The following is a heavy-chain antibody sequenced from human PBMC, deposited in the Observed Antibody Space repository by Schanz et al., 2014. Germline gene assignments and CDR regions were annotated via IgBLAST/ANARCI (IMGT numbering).Heavy chain of an antibody. V-gene: IGHV3-23*04. CDR3: AKVRYSSGWRGDYFDE. CDR2: INTGGDST. Sequence: EVQLAESGGGLVQPGGSLRLSCAASGFTFSGFWMTWVRQAPGKGLEWVSSINTGGDSTYYADSVKGRFTISRDNSRDTVYLQMNSLRAEDTAVYYCAKVRYSSGWRGDYFDEWGQGTLVTVAS. D-gene: IGHD6-25*01. J-gene: IGHJ4*02. CDR1: GFTFSGFW.